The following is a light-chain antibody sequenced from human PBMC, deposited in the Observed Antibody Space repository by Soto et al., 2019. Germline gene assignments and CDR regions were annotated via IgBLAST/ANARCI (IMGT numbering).Light chain of an antibody. CDR2: EAS. CDR1: QSVSTR. CDR3: QQYISYSEA. J-gene: IGKJ1*01. V-gene: IGKV1-5*01. Sequence: DIQMTQSPSTLSACVGDRVSIXCRASQSVSTRVDWYQQRPGKAPKLLISEASSLQSGVPSRFSGSGSGTDFTRTISSLQPEDFATYYCQQYISYSEAFGQGTKVEIK.